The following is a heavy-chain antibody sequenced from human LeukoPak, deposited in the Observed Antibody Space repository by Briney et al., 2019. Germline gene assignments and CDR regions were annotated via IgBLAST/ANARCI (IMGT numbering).Heavy chain of an antibody. CDR3: ARIGYSSSWSPSENWFDP. D-gene: IGHD6-13*01. Sequence: ASVKVSCKASGGTFNSYGISWVRQAPGQGLEWMGWISAYNGNTNYAQKLQGRVTMTTDTSTSTAYMELSSLRSEDTAVYYCARIGYSSSWSPSENWFDPWGQGTLVTVSS. CDR2: ISAYNGNT. CDR1: GGTFNSYG. V-gene: IGHV1-18*01. J-gene: IGHJ5*02.